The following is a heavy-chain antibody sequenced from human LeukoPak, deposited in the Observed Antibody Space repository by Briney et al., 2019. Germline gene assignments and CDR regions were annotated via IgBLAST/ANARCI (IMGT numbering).Heavy chain of an antibody. J-gene: IGHJ4*02. V-gene: IGHV1-69*02. Sequence: SVKVSCKASGGTFSSYTISWVRQAPGQGLEWMGRIIPILGIADYAQKFQGGVTMTEDTSTDTAYMELSSLRSEDTAVYYCATGFGSGSYYNFDYWGQGTLVTVSS. D-gene: IGHD3-10*01. CDR3: ATGFGSGSYYNFDY. CDR2: IIPILGIA. CDR1: GGTFSSYT.